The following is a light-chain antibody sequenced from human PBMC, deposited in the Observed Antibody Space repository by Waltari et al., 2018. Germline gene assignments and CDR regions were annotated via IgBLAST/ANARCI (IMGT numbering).Light chain of an antibody. V-gene: IGKV1-33*01. CDR2: DAS. CDR1: QDISNY. J-gene: IGKJ5*01. Sequence: DIQMTQSPSSLSASVGDRVTITCQASQDISNYLNWYQQKPGKAPKLLLYDASNLETGVPSRFSGSGSGTDFTFTISSLQPEDIATYYCQQYDNLLRTFGQGTRLEIK. CDR3: QQYDNLLRT.